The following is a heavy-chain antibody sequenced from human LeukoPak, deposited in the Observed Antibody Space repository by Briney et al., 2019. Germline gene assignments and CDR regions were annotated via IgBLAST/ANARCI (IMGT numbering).Heavy chain of an antibody. Sequence: ASVKVSCKVSGYTLTELSMHWVRQAPGKGLEWMGGFDPEDGETIYAQKFQGRVTMTEDTSTDTAYMELSSLRSENTVVYYCATSLYFDWLLNYWGQGTLVTVSS. CDR1: GYTLTELS. J-gene: IGHJ4*02. V-gene: IGHV1-24*01. CDR3: ATSLYFDWLLNY. D-gene: IGHD3-9*01. CDR2: FDPEDGET.